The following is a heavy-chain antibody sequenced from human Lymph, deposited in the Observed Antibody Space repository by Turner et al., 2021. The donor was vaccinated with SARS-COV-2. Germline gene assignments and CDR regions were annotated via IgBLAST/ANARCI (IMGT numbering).Heavy chain of an antibody. J-gene: IGHJ2*01. CDR1: GFTFSTYW. Sequence: EVQLVESGGGLVQPGGPLELSCAASGFTFSTYWMSWVRQAPGKGLEWVANIKQDGSEKYYVDSVKGRFTISRDNAKNSLYLQMNSLRAEDTAVYYCARLSMGDWHFDLWGRGTLVTVSS. CDR2: IKQDGSEK. CDR3: ARLSMGDWHFDL. D-gene: IGHD1-26*01. V-gene: IGHV3-7*01.